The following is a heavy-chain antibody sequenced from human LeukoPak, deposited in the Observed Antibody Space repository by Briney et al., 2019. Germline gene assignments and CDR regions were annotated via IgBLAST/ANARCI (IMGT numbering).Heavy chain of an antibody. V-gene: IGHV3-7*01. D-gene: IGHD2-15*01. CDR2: MKLDGSEE. Sequence: GGSLRLSCAASGFTFRSYWMSWVRQAPGKGLEWVANMKLDGSEEYYVDSVKGRFTISSDNAKNSLYLQMNSLRVDDTAVYYCARWARYCSSGSCYSWFDPWGQGTLVAVSS. J-gene: IGHJ5*02. CDR3: ARWARYCSSGSCYSWFDP. CDR1: GFTFRSYW.